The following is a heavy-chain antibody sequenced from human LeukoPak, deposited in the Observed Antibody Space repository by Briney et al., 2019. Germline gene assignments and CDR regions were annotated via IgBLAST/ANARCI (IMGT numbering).Heavy chain of an antibody. J-gene: IGHJ6*03. CDR3: AKTVVPGAHSYYYYMDV. D-gene: IGHD2-2*01. V-gene: IGHV3-30-3*02. CDR2: ISYDGSNK. Sequence: GGSLRLSCAASGFAFSSYVMHWVRQAPGKGLEWVAVISYDGSNKYYADSVKGRFTISRDNSKNTLYLQMNSLRAEDTAVYYCAKTVVPGAHSYYYYMDVWGKGTTVTVSS. CDR1: GFAFSSYV.